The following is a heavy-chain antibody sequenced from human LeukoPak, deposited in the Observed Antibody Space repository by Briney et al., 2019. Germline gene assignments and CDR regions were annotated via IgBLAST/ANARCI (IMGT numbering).Heavy chain of an antibody. J-gene: IGHJ4*02. CDR3: ARDHHNGSFWVPGDY. Sequence: QVQLVQSGAEVKKPGASVKVSCKASGYTFTDYYMHWVRQAPGQGLEWMGRINPDSGGTNYAQKFQGRVTMTRDTSISTAYMELSRLSSDDTAVYYCARDHHNGSFWVPGDYWGQGTLVTVSS. CDR1: GYTFTDYY. CDR2: INPDSGGT. V-gene: IGHV1-2*06. D-gene: IGHD1-26*01.